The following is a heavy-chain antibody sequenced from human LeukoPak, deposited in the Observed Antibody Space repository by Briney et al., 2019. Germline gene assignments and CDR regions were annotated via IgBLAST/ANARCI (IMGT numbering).Heavy chain of an antibody. CDR2: ISGSGGST. Sequence: PGGSLRLSCTASGFTFTSYAMSWVRQAPGKGLEWVSAISGSGGSTYYADSVKGRFTISRDNSKNTLYLQMNSLRAEDTAVYYCAKLGDSSGYFTTSEYFQHWGQGTLVTVSS. CDR1: GFTFTSYA. D-gene: IGHD3-22*01. J-gene: IGHJ1*01. CDR3: AKLGDSSGYFTTSEYFQH. V-gene: IGHV3-23*01.